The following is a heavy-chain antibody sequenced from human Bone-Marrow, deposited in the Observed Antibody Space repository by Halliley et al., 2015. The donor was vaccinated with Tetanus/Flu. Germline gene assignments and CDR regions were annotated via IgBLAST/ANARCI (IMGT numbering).Heavy chain of an antibody. D-gene: IGHD6-19*01. Sequence: LEFRGIIYPGDSDTRYSPTFQGQVTISADRSTSTAYLQWSGLKASDTAVYYCARRRFSSGPFDQWGQGTLVTVSP. J-gene: IGHJ4*02. CDR2: IYPGDSDT. CDR3: ARRRFSSGPFDQ. V-gene: IGHV5-51*01.